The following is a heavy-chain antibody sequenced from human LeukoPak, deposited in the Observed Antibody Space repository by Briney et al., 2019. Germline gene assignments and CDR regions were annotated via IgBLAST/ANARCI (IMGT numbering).Heavy chain of an antibody. Sequence: PSETLSLTCAVYGGSFSGYYWSWIRQPPGKGLEWIGEINHSGSTNYNPSLKSRVTISVDTSKNQFSLKLSSVTAADTAVYYCVVSLTWFGDGRGYFDYWGQGTLVTVSS. D-gene: IGHD3-10*01. CDR3: VVSLTWFGDGRGYFDY. CDR2: INHSGST. V-gene: IGHV4-34*01. CDR1: GGSFSGYY. J-gene: IGHJ4*02.